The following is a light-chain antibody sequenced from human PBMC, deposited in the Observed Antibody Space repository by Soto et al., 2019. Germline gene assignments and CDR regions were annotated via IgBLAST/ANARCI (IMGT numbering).Light chain of an antibody. CDR1: QSVSSS. CDR3: QQYNNWPLT. Sequence: EIVMTQSPATLSVSPGERATLSCRASQSVSSSLAWYQQKSGQAPRLLIYDASTRATGIPVRFSGSGSAAEFTLTISSLQSEDFAVYYCQQYNNWPLTFGGGTKVEIK. CDR2: DAS. V-gene: IGKV3-15*01. J-gene: IGKJ4*01.